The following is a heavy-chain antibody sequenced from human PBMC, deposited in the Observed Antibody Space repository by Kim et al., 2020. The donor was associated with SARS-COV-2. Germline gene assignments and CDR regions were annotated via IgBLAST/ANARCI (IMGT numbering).Heavy chain of an antibody. Sequence: GGSLRLSCAASGFTFDDYAMHWVRQAPGKGLEWVSLISGDGGSTYYADSVKGRFTISRDNSKNSLYLQMNSLRTEDTALYYCAKDRQAFFNVVVPAATWGQGTLVTVSS. CDR2: ISGDGGST. CDR3: AKDRQAFFNVVVPAAT. CDR1: GFTFDDYA. V-gene: IGHV3-43*02. J-gene: IGHJ5*02. D-gene: IGHD2-2*01.